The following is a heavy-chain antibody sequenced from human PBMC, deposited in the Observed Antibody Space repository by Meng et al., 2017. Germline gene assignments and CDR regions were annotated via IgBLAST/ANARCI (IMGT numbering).Heavy chain of an antibody. CDR1: GFTVSSNY. CDR2: IYSGGST. Sequence: GESLKISCAASGFTVSSNYMSWVRQAPGKGLEWVSVIYSGGSTYYADSVKGRFTISRHNSKNTLYLQMNSLRAEDTAVYYCAKDHCSGGSCYSDYWGQGNRV. CDR3: AKDHCSGGSCYSDY. D-gene: IGHD2-15*01. J-gene: IGHJ4*02. V-gene: IGHV3-53*04.